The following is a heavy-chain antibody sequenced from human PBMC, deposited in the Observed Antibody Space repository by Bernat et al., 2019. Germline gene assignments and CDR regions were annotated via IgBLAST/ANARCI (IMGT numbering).Heavy chain of an antibody. CDR2: ISYDGSNK. D-gene: IGHD3-22*01. V-gene: IGHV3-30*18. CDR3: AKEGPNYYDSSGPSVDY. CDR1: GFTFSSYG. J-gene: IGHJ4*02. Sequence: QVQLVESGGGVVQPGRSLRLSCAASGFTFSSYGMHWVRQAPGKGLEWVAVISYDGSNKYYADSVKGRFTISRDNSKNTLYLQMNSLRAEDTAVYYCAKEGPNYYDSSGPSVDYWGQGTLVTVSS.